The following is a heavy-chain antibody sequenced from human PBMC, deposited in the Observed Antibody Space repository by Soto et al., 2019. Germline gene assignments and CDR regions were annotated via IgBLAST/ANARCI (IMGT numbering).Heavy chain of an antibody. J-gene: IGHJ4*02. D-gene: IGHD3-10*01. CDR2: ISNDGNNK. CDR1: GFTFSTYA. CDR3: AKGSAGHYDSGTLLD. V-gene: IGHV3-30-3*01. Sequence: QVQVVESGGGVVQRGRSLGLSCAASGFTFSTYAIHWVRQAPGKGLEWVAVISNDGNNKYYAESVKDRFTITRDNSEKTVHLHVNSLRTEDTAVYYCAKGSAGHYDSGTLLDWGQGTLVTVSS.